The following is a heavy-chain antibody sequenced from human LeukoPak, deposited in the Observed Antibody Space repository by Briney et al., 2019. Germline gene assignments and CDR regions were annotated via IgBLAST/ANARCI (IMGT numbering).Heavy chain of an antibody. CDR1: GYTFSSYR. CDR2: INPHNGNT. D-gene: IGHD4-17*01. V-gene: IGHV1-18*01. J-gene: IGHJ4*02. CDR3: ARGGRGTVTTWIFDY. Sequence: ASVKVSFKASGYTFSSYRLCWVRPAPGQTREWMGWINPHNGNTNYAQKLQGRVTMTTDTSTSTAYMELRSLRSDDTAVYYCARGGRGTVTTWIFDYWGQGTPVTVSS.